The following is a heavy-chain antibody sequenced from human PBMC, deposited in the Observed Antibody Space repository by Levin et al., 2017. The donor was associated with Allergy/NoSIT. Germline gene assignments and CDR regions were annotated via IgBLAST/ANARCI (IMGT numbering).Heavy chain of an antibody. D-gene: IGHD3-9*01. CDR1: GFTLSSYG. CDR2: IWFDGSKT. CDR3: ARDLSFATDWPAY. V-gene: IGHV3-33*01. J-gene: IGHJ4*02. Sequence: GGSLRLSCAVSGFTLSSYGMHWVRQAPGKGLEWVAFIWFDGSKTYYGDSVKGRFSISRDSSKLYLQMNSLRDEYTAVDYCARDLSFATDWPAYWGQGTLVTVSS.